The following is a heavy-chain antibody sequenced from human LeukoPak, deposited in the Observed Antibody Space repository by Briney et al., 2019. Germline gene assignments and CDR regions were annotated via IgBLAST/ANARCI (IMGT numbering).Heavy chain of an antibody. D-gene: IGHD4-11*01. V-gene: IGHV1-69*05. CDR2: IIPIFGTA. CDR1: GGTFSSYA. CDR3: ARETVTTDGDFDY. J-gene: IGHJ4*02. Sequence: SVKVSCKASGGTFSSYAISWVRQAPGQGLEWMGRIIPIFGTANYAQKFQGRVTITTDESTSTAYMELSSLRSEDTAVYYCARETVTTDGDFDYWGQETLVTVSS.